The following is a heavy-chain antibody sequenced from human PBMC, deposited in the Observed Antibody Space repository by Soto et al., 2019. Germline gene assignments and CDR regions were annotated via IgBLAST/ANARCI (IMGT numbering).Heavy chain of an antibody. Sequence: GGSLRLSCAASGFTFSSYAMSWVRQAPGKGLEWVSAISGSGGSTYYADSVNGRFTISRDNSKSTLYLQMNSLRAEDTAVYYCAKVGRSVTTAYYYYGMGIWGQGSTVTVSS. CDR3: AKVGRSVTTAYYYYGMGI. CDR2: ISGSGGST. V-gene: IGHV3-23*01. J-gene: IGHJ6*02. D-gene: IGHD4-17*01. CDR1: GFTFSSYA.